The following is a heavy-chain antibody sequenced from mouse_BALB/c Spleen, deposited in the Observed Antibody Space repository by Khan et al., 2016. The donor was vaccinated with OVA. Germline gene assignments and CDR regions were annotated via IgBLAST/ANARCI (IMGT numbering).Heavy chain of an antibody. J-gene: IGHJ3*01. Sequence: VQLQESGPGLVQPSQSLSITCTVSGFSLNNYSVHWLRQSPGKGLEWLGVIWSAGSTDYNAAFISRLTISKDNSRSQVFFKMNSLQPNDTAIYYCARRGYDYGRGALFAYWGQGTLVTVSA. V-gene: IGHV2-2*02. CDR2: IWSAGST. CDR1: GFSLNNYS. D-gene: IGHD2-4*01. CDR3: ARRGYDYGRGALFAY.